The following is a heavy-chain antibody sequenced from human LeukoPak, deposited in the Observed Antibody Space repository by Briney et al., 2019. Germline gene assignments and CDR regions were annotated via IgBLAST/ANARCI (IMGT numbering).Heavy chain of an antibody. J-gene: IGHJ4*02. CDR2: ISYDGSNK. CDR1: GFTFSSYG. D-gene: IGHD5-18*01. CDR3: ATEDGGYSYGLLPDY. Sequence: GGSLRLFCAASGFTFSSYGMHWVRQAPGKGLEWVAVISYDGSNKYYADSVKGRFTISRDNSKNTLYLQMNSLRAEDTAVYYCATEDGGYSYGLLPDYRGQGTLVTVSS. V-gene: IGHV3-30*03.